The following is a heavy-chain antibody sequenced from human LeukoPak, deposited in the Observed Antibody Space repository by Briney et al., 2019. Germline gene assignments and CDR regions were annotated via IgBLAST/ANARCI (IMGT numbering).Heavy chain of an antibody. Sequence: SGGSLRLSCAASGLPFSSCAMSWVRQAPGKGLEWVGRIRSKANSYAAAYAASVKGRFTISRDDSKNTAYLQMNSLKTEDTAVYYCTRPPQPGAYYYDSSGPPNFDIWGQGTMVTVSS. D-gene: IGHD3-22*01. CDR3: TRPPQPGAYYYDSSGPPNFDI. J-gene: IGHJ3*02. CDR1: GLPFSSCA. V-gene: IGHV3-73*01. CDR2: IRSKANSYAA.